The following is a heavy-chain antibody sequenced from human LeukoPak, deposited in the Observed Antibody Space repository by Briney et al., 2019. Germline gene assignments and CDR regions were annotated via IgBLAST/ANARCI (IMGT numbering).Heavy chain of an antibody. CDR2: FHNSRTT. CDR1: GGSISGYS. D-gene: IGHD3-10*01. CDR3: ARGHLGLSP. Sequence: SETLSLTCTVSGGSISGYSWTWIRQPPGQGLEWIGYFHNSRTTSYNPSLTGRVIISVDTAMNQISLKLNSVTAADTAVYYCARGHLGLSPWGQGTLVTVSS. V-gene: IGHV4-59*01. J-gene: IGHJ5*02.